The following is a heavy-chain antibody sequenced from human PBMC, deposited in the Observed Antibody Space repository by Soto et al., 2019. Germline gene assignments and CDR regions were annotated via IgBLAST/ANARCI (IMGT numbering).Heavy chain of an antibody. D-gene: IGHD6-6*01. CDR3: TRQSSSSSLSWFDP. CDR2: IRSKANSYAT. CDR1: GFTFSGSA. Sequence: EVQLVESGGGLVQPGGSLKLSCAASGFTFSGSAMHWVRQASGKGLEWVGRIRSKANSYATAYAASVKGRFTISRDDSKNTAYRQMNSLKTEDTAVYYCTRQSSSSSLSWFDPWGQGTLVTVSS. V-gene: IGHV3-73*01. J-gene: IGHJ5*02.